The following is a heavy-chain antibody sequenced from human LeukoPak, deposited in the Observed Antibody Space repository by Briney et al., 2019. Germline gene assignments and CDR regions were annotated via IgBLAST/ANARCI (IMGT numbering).Heavy chain of an antibody. CDR1: VYTFTSYG. J-gene: IGHJ6*02. Sequence: GASVKVSCKASVYTFTSYGISWVRQAHGQGLEWMGWISAYNGNTNYAQKLQGRVTMTTDTSTSTAYMELRSLRSDDTAVYYCARCGYNWNDPLMDVWGQGTTVTVSS. V-gene: IGHV1-18*01. CDR3: ARCGYNWNDPLMDV. D-gene: IGHD1-1*01. CDR2: ISAYNGNT.